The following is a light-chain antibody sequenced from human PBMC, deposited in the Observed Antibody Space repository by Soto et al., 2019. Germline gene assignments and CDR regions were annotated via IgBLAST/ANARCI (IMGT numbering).Light chain of an antibody. Sequence: DIQMTQSPSSLSASVGDRVTITCRASQSISSYLNWYQQKPGKAPKLLIYAASSLQSGVPSRFSGSGSGTDFTLTISSLQPEDFATYDCQQSYSTPFTFGPGPKVDIK. CDR1: QSISSY. J-gene: IGKJ3*01. CDR3: QQSYSTPFT. CDR2: AAS. V-gene: IGKV1-39*01.